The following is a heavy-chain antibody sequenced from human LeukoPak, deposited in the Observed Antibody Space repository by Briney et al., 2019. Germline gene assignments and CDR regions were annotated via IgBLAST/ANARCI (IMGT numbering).Heavy chain of an antibody. CDR1: GFTPSNAW. D-gene: IGHD3-16*01. CDR2: IKRTTDGGTT. CDR3: RYDYVWGSSWN. J-gene: IGHJ4*02. V-gene: IGHV3-15*01. Sequence: PGGSLSLSCAASGFTPSNAWMGWVGQSPGKGGEWVGRIKRTTDGGTTDYAAPVKGRFTISRVDSKNKLYLQMTNLKTEDTAVYYCRYDYVWGSSWNWRQGRLVTV.